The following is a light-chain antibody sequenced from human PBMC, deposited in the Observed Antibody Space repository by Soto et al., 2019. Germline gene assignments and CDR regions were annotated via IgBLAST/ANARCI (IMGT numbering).Light chain of an antibody. V-gene: IGKV3-11*01. CDR3: QERSVWPLCT. J-gene: IGKJ2*02. CDR2: DVS. Sequence: IVLTQSPATLSLSPGERATLSCRASQSVGTYLAWYQQKPGQAPRLLIYDVSNRAIGVPARFTGSGSGTDFTLTISNLEPEDFAVYYCQERSVWPLCTFGRGTRLEI. CDR1: QSVGTY.